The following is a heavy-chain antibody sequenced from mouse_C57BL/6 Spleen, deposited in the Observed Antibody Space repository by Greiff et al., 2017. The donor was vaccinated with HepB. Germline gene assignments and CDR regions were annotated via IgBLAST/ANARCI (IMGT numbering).Heavy chain of an antibody. V-gene: IGHV1-9*01. CDR2: ILPGSGST. Sequence: QVQLKQSGAELMKPGASVKLSCKATGYTFTGYWIEWVKQRPGHGLEWIGEILPGSGSTNYNEKFKGKATFTADTSSNTAYMQLSSLTTEDSAIYYCAREEAIGLRRDYAMDYWGQGTSVTVSS. J-gene: IGHJ4*01. D-gene: IGHD2-2*01. CDR1: GYTFTGYW. CDR3: AREEAIGLRRDYAMDY.